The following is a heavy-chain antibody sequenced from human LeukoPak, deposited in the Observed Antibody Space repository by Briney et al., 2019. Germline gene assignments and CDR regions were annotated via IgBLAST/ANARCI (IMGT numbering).Heavy chain of an antibody. CDR2: IYYSGST. D-gene: IGHD3-22*01. CDR3: ARVTGYMIEDYFDY. V-gene: IGHV4-61*10. Sequence: SETLSLTCTVSGDSINSNNYYWSWIRQPAGKGLEWIGRIYYSGSTNYNPSLKSRVTISVKTSKNQFSLKLSSVTAADTAVYYCARVTGYMIEDYFDYWGQGTLVTVSS. CDR1: GDSINSNNYY. J-gene: IGHJ4*02.